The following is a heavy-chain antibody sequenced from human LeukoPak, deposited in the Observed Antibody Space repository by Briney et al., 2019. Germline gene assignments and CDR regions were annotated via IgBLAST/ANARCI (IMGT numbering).Heavy chain of an antibody. CDR3: AKDLWRGYYDSSGYYSPLNY. CDR1: GFTFSSYG. CDR2: IRYDGSNK. D-gene: IGHD3-22*01. Sequence: GGSLRLSCAASGFTFSSYGMHWVRQAPGKGLEWVAFIRYDGSNKYYADSVKGRFTISRDNSKNTLYLQMNSLRAEDTAVYYCAKDLWRGYYDSSGYYSPLNYWGQGTLVTVSS. V-gene: IGHV3-30*02. J-gene: IGHJ4*02.